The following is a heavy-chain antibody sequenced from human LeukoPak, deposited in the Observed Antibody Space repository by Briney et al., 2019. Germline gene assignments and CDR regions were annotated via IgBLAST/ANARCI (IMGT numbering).Heavy chain of an antibody. J-gene: IGHJ4*02. D-gene: IGHD4-17*01. Sequence: GRSLRLSCAASGFTFDDYAMHWVRQAPGKGLEWVSGISWNSGSIGYADSVKGRFTISRDNAKNSLYLQMNSLRAEDTAVYYCAKVREDYGDYAVDYWGQGTLVTVSS. CDR2: ISWNSGSI. V-gene: IGHV3-9*01. CDR3: AKVREDYGDYAVDY. CDR1: GFTFDDYA.